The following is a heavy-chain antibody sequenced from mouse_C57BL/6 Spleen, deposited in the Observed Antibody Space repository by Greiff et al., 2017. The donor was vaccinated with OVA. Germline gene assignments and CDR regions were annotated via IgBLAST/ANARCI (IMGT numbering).Heavy chain of an antibody. CDR1: GYAFTNYL. J-gene: IGHJ2*01. CDR3: ARWGYGSSYAFFDY. Sequence: VQLQQSGAELVRPGTSVKESCKASGYAFTNYLIEWVKQRPGQGLEWIGVINPGSGGTNYNEKFKGKATLTADKSSSTAYMQLSSLTSEDSAVYFCARWGYGSSYAFFDYWGQGTTLTVSS. V-gene: IGHV1-54*01. D-gene: IGHD1-1*01. CDR2: INPGSGGT.